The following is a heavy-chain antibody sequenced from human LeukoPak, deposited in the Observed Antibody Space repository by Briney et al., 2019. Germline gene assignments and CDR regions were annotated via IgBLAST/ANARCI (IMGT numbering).Heavy chain of an antibody. Sequence: GGSLRLSCAASGFTFSSYAMHWVRQAPGKGLEWVAVISYDGSNKYYADSVKGRFTISRDNSKNTLYLQMNSLRAEDTAVYYCARDQLSYCSGGSCYLPQDYWGQGTLVTVSS. J-gene: IGHJ4*02. D-gene: IGHD2-15*01. CDR2: ISYDGSNK. CDR1: GFTFSSYA. V-gene: IGHV3-30-3*01. CDR3: ARDQLSYCSGGSCYLPQDY.